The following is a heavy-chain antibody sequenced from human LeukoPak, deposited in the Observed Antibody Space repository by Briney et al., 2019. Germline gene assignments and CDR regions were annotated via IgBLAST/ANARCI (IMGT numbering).Heavy chain of an antibody. CDR3: ARFRGNDYGAFDY. V-gene: IGHV4-34*01. CDR2: INHSGST. D-gene: IGHD4-17*01. J-gene: IGHJ4*02. Sequence: SETLSLTCAVYGGSFSGYYWSWIRQPPGKGLEWIGEINHSGSTNYNPSLKSRVTISVDTSKNQFSLKLSSVTAADTAVYYCARFRGNDYGAFDYWGQGTLVTVSS. CDR1: GGSFSGYY.